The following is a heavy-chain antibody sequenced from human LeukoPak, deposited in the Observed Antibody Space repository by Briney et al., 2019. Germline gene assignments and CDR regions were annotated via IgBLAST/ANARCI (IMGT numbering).Heavy chain of an antibody. CDR2: IYTSGST. V-gene: IGHV4-61*02. J-gene: IGHJ4*02. CDR1: GDSISSGSYY. Sequence: SQTLSLTCTVSGDSISSGSYYWSWIRQPAGKGLEWIGRIYTSGSTNYNPSLKSRVTMSVDTSKNQFSLKLSSVTAADTAVYYCARDLPSGIAVAGVFDYWGQGTLVTVSS. D-gene: IGHD6-19*01. CDR3: ARDLPSGIAVAGVFDY.